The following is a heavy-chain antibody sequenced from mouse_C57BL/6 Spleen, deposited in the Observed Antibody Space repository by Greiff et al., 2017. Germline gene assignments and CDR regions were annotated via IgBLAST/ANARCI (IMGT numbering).Heavy chain of an antibody. Sequence: QVQLQQPGAELVMPGASVKLSCKASGYTFTSYWMHWVKQRPGQGLEWIGAIDPSDSSTNYNPKFKGKSTLTVDKSSSTAYMQLSRLTSEDSAVYYCARRGDYYGRFDYWGQGTTLTVSS. CDR1: GYTFTSYW. CDR3: ARRGDYYGRFDY. J-gene: IGHJ2*01. D-gene: IGHD1-1*01. V-gene: IGHV1-69*01. CDR2: IDPSDSST.